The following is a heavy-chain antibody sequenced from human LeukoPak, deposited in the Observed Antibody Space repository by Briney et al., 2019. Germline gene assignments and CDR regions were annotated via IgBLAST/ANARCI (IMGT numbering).Heavy chain of an antibody. V-gene: IGHV3-7*01. CDR3: ARDVHSYGYNPIGYYYYYMDV. D-gene: IGHD5-18*01. CDR1: GFTFSRSW. J-gene: IGHJ6*03. CDR2: INQDGSIK. Sequence: GGSLRLSCAVSGFTFSRSWMTWVRQAPGKGLEWVANINQDGSIKNHMGSVKGRFTISRDNAKNSLYLQMNSLRAEDTAVFYCARDVHSYGYNPIGYYYYYMDVWGKGTTVTVSS.